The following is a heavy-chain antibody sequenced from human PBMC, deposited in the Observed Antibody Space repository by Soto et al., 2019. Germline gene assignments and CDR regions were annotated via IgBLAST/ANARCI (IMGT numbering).Heavy chain of an antibody. Sequence: QVHLVQSGAEVKKPGASVKVSCKGSGYGFTTYGITWVRQAPGQGLEWMAWISAHNGNTNYAQKLQGRFTVTRDTSTSTDYMELRSLRSDDTAVYYCARGGYGDYWGQGALVTVSS. CDR1: GYGFTTYG. CDR2: ISAHNGNT. CDR3: ARGGYGDY. V-gene: IGHV1-18*01. D-gene: IGHD1-1*01. J-gene: IGHJ4*02.